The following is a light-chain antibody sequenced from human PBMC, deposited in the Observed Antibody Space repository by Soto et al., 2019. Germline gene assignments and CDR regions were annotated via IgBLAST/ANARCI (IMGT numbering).Light chain of an antibody. J-gene: IGKJ1*01. CDR1: QSISLA. V-gene: IGKV3-11*01. Sequence: EIVFTQSPATRSLSPGERATLSCRASQSISLAIAWYQHKPGQAPRLLIFDASKRATGIPARFRGSGSGTDLTLSISSLEPEDFAVYYCQQRTDRPTWTFGQGTKVDIK. CDR3: QQRTDRPTWT. CDR2: DAS.